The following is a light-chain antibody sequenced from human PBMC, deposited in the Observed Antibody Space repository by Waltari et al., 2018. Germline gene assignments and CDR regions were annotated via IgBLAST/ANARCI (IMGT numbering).Light chain of an antibody. CDR3: QRYDNLPVFA. V-gene: IGKV1-33*01. CDR2: DAS. CDR1: QPITNY. J-gene: IGKJ3*01. Sequence: IKLTQPPASLSASVGDRDTITCQASQPITNYLNWYQQKPGKAPEPLIYDASKLQAGVPSRFSGSQSGTQFTFTIGSLQPEDVATYYCQRYDNLPVFAFGPGAKVDVK.